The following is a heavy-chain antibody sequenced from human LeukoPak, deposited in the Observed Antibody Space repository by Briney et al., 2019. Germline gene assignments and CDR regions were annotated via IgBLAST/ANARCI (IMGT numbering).Heavy chain of an antibody. Sequence: ASVKVSCKASGYTFSTYGISWVRQAPGQGLEWMGWMNPNSGNTGYAQKFQGRVTMTRNTSISTAYMELSSLRSEDTAVYYCARGLHIVVVTGFYYGMDVWGQGTTVTVSS. CDR2: MNPNSGNT. V-gene: IGHV1-8*02. J-gene: IGHJ6*02. D-gene: IGHD2-21*02. CDR3: ARGLHIVVVTGFYYGMDV. CDR1: GYTFSTYG.